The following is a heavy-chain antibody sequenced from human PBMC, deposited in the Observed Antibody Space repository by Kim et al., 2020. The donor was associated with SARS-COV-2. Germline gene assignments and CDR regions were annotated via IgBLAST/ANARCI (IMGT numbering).Heavy chain of an antibody. D-gene: IGHD2-21*02. V-gene: IGHV3-23*01. CDR1: GFTFSSYA. CDR2: ISGSGGST. J-gene: IGHJ6*02. Sequence: GGSLRLSCAASGFTFSSYAMSWVRQAPGKGLEWVSAISGSGGSTYYADSVKGRFTISRDNSKNTLYLQMNSLRAEDTAVYYCAKIGIFAVVTPYGMDVWGQGTTVTVSS. CDR3: AKIGIFAVVTPYGMDV.